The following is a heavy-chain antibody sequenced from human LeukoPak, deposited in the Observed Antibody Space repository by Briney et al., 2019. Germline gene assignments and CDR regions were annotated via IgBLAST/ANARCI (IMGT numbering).Heavy chain of an antibody. CDR1: GGTFSSYA. Sequence: ASVKVSCKASGGTFSSYAISWVRQAPGQGLEWMGRIIPILGIANYAQKFQGRVTITADKSTSTAYMELSSLRSEDPAVYYCAREPVGLITMVRGVKSHFDYWGQGTLVTVSS. D-gene: IGHD3-10*01. CDR3: AREPVGLITMVRGVKSHFDY. V-gene: IGHV1-69*04. J-gene: IGHJ4*02. CDR2: IIPILGIA.